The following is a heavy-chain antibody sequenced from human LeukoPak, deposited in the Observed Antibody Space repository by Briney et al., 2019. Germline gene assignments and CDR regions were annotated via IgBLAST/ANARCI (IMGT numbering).Heavy chain of an antibody. CDR2: ISGSGGST. J-gene: IGHJ4*02. V-gene: IGHV3-23*01. D-gene: IGHD2-2*01. Sequence: GGSLRPSCAASGFTFSSYAMSWVRQAPGKGLEWVSAISGSGGSTYYADSVKGRFTISRDNSKNTLYLQMNSLRAEDTAVYYCAKDEDIVVVPAAPIVYWGQGTLVTVSS. CDR1: GFTFSSYA. CDR3: AKDEDIVVVPAAPIVY.